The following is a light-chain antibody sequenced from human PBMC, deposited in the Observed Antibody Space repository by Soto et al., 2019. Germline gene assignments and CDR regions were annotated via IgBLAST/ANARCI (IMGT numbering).Light chain of an antibody. CDR1: HDINNR. J-gene: IGKJ3*01. CDR3: QQYENLLT. Sequence: DIPMTQSPSSLSASVGDRVTITCQASHDINNRLNWYQQKPGKAPKLLIYGASNLETGVPPRFSGRGSGTFFTFTISSLQPEDIGTYYCQQYENLLTFGPGTKVDLK. CDR2: GAS. V-gene: IGKV1-33*01.